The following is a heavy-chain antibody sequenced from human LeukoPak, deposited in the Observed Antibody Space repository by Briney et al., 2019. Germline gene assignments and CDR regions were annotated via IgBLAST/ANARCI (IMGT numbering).Heavy chain of an antibody. CDR1: GGTFNNSA. D-gene: IGHD4-17*01. V-gene: IGHV1-69*05. J-gene: IGHJ5*02. CDR2: IMPLFGTA. CDR3: ARDVHGDYGSGWFDP. Sequence: SVKVSCKTSGGTFNNSAISWVRQAPGQGLEWLGGIMPLFGTAGYAQKFQGRATITKDESTRTVYLELTSLTSDDTAVYYCARDVHGDYGSGWFDPWAREPSSPSPQ.